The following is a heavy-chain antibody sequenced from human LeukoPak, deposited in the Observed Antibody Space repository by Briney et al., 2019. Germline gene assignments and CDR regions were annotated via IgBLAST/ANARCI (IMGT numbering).Heavy chain of an antibody. CDR2: ISGSGGST. J-gene: IGHJ4*02. V-gene: IGHV3-23*01. CDR1: GFTFGSYA. D-gene: IGHD2-2*01. CDR3: AKDCTSTNRYVDY. Sequence: PGGSLRLSCAASGFTFGSYAMSWVRQAPGKGLEWVSAISGSGGSTYYADSVKGRFTISRDNSKNTLYLQMNSLRAEDTALYYCAKDCTSTNRYVDYWGQGTLVTVSS.